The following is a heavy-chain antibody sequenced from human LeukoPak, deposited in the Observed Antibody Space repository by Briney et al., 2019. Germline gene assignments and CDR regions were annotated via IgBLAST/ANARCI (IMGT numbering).Heavy chain of an antibody. CDR2: IYYSGST. CDR3: ARDMAGIAGRGGFDY. CDR1: GGSISSSSYY. V-gene: IGHV4-39*07. J-gene: IGHJ4*02. D-gene: IGHD6-6*01. Sequence: SETLSLTCTVSGGSISSSSYYWGWIRQPPGKGLEWIGSIYYSGSTYYNPSLKSRVTISVDTSKNQFSLKLSSVTAADTAVYYCARDMAGIAGRGGFDYWGQGTLVTVSS.